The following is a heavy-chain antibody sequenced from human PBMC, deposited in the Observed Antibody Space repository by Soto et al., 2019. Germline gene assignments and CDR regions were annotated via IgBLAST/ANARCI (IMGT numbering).Heavy chain of an antibody. V-gene: IGHV4-31*03. J-gene: IGHJ4*02. CDR2: IYYNGRT. CDR3: ARTPDV. CDR1: GGSISSGGYY. Sequence: QVQLQESGQGLVKPSQTLSLTCTVSGGSISSGGYYWSWIRQHPGKGLEWIGYIYYNGRTYYNPSLKRRVTISVDPSKNQFSLQLSSLTAADPAVYYFARTPDVWGQGTLVTVSS.